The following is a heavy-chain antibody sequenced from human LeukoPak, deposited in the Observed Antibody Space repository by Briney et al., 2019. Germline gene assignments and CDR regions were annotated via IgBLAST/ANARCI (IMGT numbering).Heavy chain of an antibody. D-gene: IGHD4-17*01. CDR3: ARGTNYGDYFVGDAFDI. J-gene: IGHJ3*02. Sequence: GASVKVSCKTSGYTFTTYAIHWVRQAPGQSLEWMGWINTGNGNTKYSQKFQGRVTITRDKSASTAFMDLSSLRSEDTTVYYCARGTNYGDYFVGDAFDIWGQGTMVTVSS. CDR2: INTGNGNT. V-gene: IGHV1-3*04. CDR1: GYTFTTYA.